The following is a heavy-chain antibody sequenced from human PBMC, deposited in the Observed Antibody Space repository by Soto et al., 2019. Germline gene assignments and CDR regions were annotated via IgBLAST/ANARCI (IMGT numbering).Heavy chain of an antibody. J-gene: IGHJ3*02. Sequence: QVQLQESGPGLVRPSGTLSLTCSVSGGSISSSNWWTWVRQSPEKGLEWIGEVFHSGSTNYNPSLKGRVTILVDKSKSQFSLRLSSVTAADTAVYYCASPIPTTRTGPFDIWGQGTLVVVSA. CDR2: VFHSGST. CDR3: ASPIPTTRTGPFDI. V-gene: IGHV4-4*02. CDR1: GGSISSSNW. D-gene: IGHD4-4*01.